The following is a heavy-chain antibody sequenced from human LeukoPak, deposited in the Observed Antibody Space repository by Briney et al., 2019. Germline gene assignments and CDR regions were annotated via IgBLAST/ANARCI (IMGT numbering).Heavy chain of an antibody. Sequence: QAGGSLRLSCAASGFTFDDYAMHWVRQAPGKGLEWVSGISWNSGSIGYADSVKGRFTISRDNAKNSLYLQMNSLRAEDTALYYCAKEGYESRGYYYYGMDVWGQGTTGSVSS. V-gene: IGHV3-9*01. J-gene: IGHJ6*02. CDR3: AKEGYESRGYYYYGMDV. CDR1: GFTFDDYA. CDR2: ISWNSGSI. D-gene: IGHD3-22*01.